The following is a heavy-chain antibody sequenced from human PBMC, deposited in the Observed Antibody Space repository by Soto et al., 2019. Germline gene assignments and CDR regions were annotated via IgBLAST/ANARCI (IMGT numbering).Heavy chain of an antibody. J-gene: IGHJ4*02. CDR1: GYTFANYG. D-gene: IGHD1-26*01. Sequence: QVRLVQSGPEVKKPGASVRVSCKASGYTFANYGITWVRQTSGQGLEWLGWISGYNINTHYAQKFEDRVTLTTDKSTSTVYMELRSLKSDDTAIYFYARERRWEPLLYWGQGTLVTVSP. CDR3: ARERRWEPLLY. CDR2: ISGYNINT. V-gene: IGHV1-18*01.